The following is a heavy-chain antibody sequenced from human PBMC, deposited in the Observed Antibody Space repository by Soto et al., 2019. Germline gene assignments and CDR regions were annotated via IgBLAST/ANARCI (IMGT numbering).Heavy chain of an antibody. Sequence: QVQLVESGGGVVQPGRSLRLSCAASGFSFSISPMHWVRQAPGKGPEWVALISYDGTNKFYADSVKGRFTISRDNSKITLYLQVDSLRPEDAAVYYCARDPNNSGGQHWAFNYFDSWGQGTLVTVSS. D-gene: IGHD7-27*01. CDR1: GFSFSISP. CDR3: ARDPNNSGGQHWAFNYFDS. V-gene: IGHV3-30-3*01. J-gene: IGHJ4*02. CDR2: ISYDGTNK.